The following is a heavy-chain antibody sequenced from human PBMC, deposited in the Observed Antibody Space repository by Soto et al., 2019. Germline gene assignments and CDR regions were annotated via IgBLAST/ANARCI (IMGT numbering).Heavy chain of an antibody. D-gene: IGHD2-15*01. V-gene: IGHV3-73*01. J-gene: IGHJ3*02. Sequence: EVQLVESGGGLVQPGGSLKLSCAASGFSFSGSAMHWVRQASVKGLEWVGRIRSKANSYATAYAASVKGRFTISRDDSKNTAYLQMNSLKTEVTAVYYCTTVAPGGDAFDIWGQGTMVTVSS. CDR1: GFSFSGSA. CDR3: TTVAPGGDAFDI. CDR2: IRSKANSYAT.